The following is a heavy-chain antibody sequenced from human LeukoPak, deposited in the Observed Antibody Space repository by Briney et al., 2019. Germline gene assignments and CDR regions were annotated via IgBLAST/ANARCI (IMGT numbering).Heavy chain of an antibody. CDR2: IKHDAREE. J-gene: IGHJ4*02. CDR3: ARSAFPADY. V-gene: IGHV3-7*01. D-gene: IGHD2/OR15-2a*01. Sequence: PGGSLRLSCTASGFTFSSYYMTWVRQAPGKGLEWVANIKHDAREEYYVDSVKGRFTISRDNAKNSLYLQMNSLRAEDTALYYCARSAFPADYWGQGTLVTVSS. CDR1: GFTFSSYY.